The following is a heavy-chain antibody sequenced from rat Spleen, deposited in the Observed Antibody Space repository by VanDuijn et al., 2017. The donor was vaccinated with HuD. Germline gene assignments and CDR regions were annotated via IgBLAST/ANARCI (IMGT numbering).Heavy chain of an antibody. CDR3: AKDRGTTVVRVLDA. J-gene: IGHJ2*01. V-gene: IGHV5S23*01. D-gene: IGHD1-1*01. Sequence: EVLLVESGGGLVQPGRSLKFSCAASGFTFSDYGMAWVRQAPKKGLEWVASISNTGGSNTYYPDSVKGRFTISRDNAKSTLYLQMDSLRSEDTATYYCAKDRGTTVVRVLDAWGQGVMVTVSS. CDR1: GFTFSDYG. CDR2: ISNTGGSNT.